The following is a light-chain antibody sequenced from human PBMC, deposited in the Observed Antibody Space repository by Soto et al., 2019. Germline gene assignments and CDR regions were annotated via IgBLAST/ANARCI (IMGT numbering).Light chain of an antibody. CDR2: DVT. J-gene: IGLJ1*01. CDR3: CSYAGSYSYV. CDR1: SSDVGGYNS. V-gene: IGLV2-11*01. Sequence: QSALTQPRSVSGSPGQSVTISCTGTSSDVGGYNSVSWYQQNPGKAPALMIYDVTKRPSGVPDRFSGSKSGNTASLTISGLQAEDEADYYCCSYAGSYSYVLGTGTKVTVL.